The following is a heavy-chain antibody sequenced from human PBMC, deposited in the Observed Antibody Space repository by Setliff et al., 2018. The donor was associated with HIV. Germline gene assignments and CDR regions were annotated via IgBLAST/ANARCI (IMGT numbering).Heavy chain of an antibody. V-gene: IGHV4-39*01. D-gene: IGHD5-18*01. Sequence: NPSETLSLTCTVSGGSISSSTYYWGWIRQPPGKGLEWIGTIYYSGSTYYNPSLKSRLTISVDTSKNQFSLKLSSVTAVDTAVYYCARRDGYSYGFYFDYWGQGTLVTVSS. CDR2: IYYSGST. J-gene: IGHJ4*02. CDR3: ARRDGYSYGFYFDY. CDR1: GGSISSSTYY.